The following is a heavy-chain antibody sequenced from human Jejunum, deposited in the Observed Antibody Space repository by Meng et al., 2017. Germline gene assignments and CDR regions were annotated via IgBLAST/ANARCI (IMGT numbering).Heavy chain of an antibody. D-gene: IGHD4-17*01. V-gene: IGHV4-30-2*01. Sequence: QVQRQESGPGLVKPSETLSLTCVVSGGSMSSSYYSWGWIRQPPGKGLEWIGYIFNSGSTHFNPSLKSRVTISMDSSKNQFSLNLTSVTAGDTAVYYCARGAGDRFDFWGRGTLVTVSS. J-gene: IGHJ4*02. CDR3: ARGAGDRFDF. CDR1: GGSMSSSYYS. CDR2: IFNSGST.